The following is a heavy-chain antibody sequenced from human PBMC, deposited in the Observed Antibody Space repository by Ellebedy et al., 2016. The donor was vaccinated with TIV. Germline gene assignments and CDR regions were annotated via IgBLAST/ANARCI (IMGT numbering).Heavy chain of an antibody. CDR2: ICYSGTF. J-gene: IGHJ4*01. CDR3: ARGYYNGGHNFSPGE. D-gene: IGHD3-10*01. Sequence: MPGGSLRLSCTVSGGSVSTTNFYWGWVRQPQGKGQEGIGTICYSGTFQYNPSLESRVTISIDASKDQFSLRMSSLTAADTAIYYCARGYYNGGHNFSPGEWGQGTLVTVSS. V-gene: IGHV4-39*07. CDR1: GGSVSTTNFY.